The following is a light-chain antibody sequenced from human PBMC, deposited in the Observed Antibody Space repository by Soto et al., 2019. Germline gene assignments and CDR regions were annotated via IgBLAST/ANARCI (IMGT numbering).Light chain of an antibody. CDR1: KLGDKY. CDR2: QNS. J-gene: IGLJ2*01. CDR3: QAWDSSTVV. Sequence: SYELTQPPSLSVSPGQIASISCSGDKLGDKYASWYQQKPGQSPVLVIYQNSKRPSGIPERFSGSNSGNTATLTISGTQAMDEADYYCQAWDSSTVVFGGGTKLTVL. V-gene: IGLV3-1*01.